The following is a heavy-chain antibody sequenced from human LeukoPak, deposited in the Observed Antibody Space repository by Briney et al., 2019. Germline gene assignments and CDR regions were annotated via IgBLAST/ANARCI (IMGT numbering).Heavy chain of an antibody. CDR1: GYTFTSYG. CDR3: ARDLGTTVTTYY. CDR2: ISAYNGNT. Sequence: ASVKVSRKASGYTFTSYGISWVRQAPGQRLEWMGWISAYNGNTNYAQKLQGRVTMTTDTSTSTAYMELRSLRSDDTAVYYCARDLGTTVTTYYWGQGTLVTVSS. V-gene: IGHV1-18*01. J-gene: IGHJ4*02. D-gene: IGHD4-17*01.